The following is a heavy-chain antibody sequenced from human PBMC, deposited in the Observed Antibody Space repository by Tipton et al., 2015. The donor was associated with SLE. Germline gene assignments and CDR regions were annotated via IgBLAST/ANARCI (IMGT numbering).Heavy chain of an antibody. CDR1: GGSISSSSYY. D-gene: IGHD6-13*01. CDR2: IYYSGST. CDR3: ARYSSSWYVDY. V-gene: IGHV4-39*07. J-gene: IGHJ4*02. Sequence: TLSLTCTVSGGSISSSSYYWGWIRQPPGKGLEWIGSIYYSGSTYYNPSLKSRVTISVDTSKNQFSLKLSSVTAADTAVYYCARYSSSWYVDYWGQGTLVTVSS.